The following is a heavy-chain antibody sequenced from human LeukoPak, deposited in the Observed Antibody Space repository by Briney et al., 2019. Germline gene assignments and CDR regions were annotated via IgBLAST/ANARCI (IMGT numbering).Heavy chain of an antibody. CDR2: ISYDGSNQ. V-gene: IGHV3-30*03. J-gene: IGHJ4*02. D-gene: IGHD2-2*01. CDR3: ARSSMSSAQRYAIDY. CDR1: GFTFSAYG. Sequence: GGSLRLSCAASGFTFSAYGMHWVRQAPGKGLEWVSIISYDGSNQYYADSVKGRFTISRDNSKNTLYLQMNSLRAEDTAVYYCARSSMSSAQRYAIDYWGQGTLATVSS.